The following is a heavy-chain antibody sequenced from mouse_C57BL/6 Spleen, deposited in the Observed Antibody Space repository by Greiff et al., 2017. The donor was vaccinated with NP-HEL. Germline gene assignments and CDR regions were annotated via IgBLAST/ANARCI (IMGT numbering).Heavy chain of an antibody. CDR3: ARGSIYDGYEGFAY. Sequence: EVQLQESGPGLVKPSQSLSLTCSVTGYSITSGYYWNWIRQFPGNELEWMGYISYDGSNNYNPSLKNRISITRDTSKNQFFLKLNSVTTEDTATYYCARGSIYDGYEGFAYWGQGTLVTVSA. J-gene: IGHJ3*01. D-gene: IGHD2-3*01. CDR1: GYSITSGYY. CDR2: ISYDGSN. V-gene: IGHV3-6*01.